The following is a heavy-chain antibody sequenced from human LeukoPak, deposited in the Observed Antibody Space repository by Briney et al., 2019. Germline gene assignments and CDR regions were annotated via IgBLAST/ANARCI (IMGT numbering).Heavy chain of an antibody. D-gene: IGHD5-18*01. CDR2: ISAYNGNT. V-gene: IGHV1-18*01. CDR1: GYTFTSYV. J-gene: IGHJ6*02. CDR3: ARGQRGYSYSDYYYYYGMDV. Sequence: ASVKVSCKASGYTFTSYVISWVRQAPGQGLEWMGWISAYNGNTNYAQKFQGWVTMTRDTSISTAYMELSRLRSDDTAVYYCARGQRGYSYSDYYYYYGMDVWGQGTTVTVSS.